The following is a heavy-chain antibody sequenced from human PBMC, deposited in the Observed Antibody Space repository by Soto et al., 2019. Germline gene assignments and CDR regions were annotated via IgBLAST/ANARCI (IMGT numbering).Heavy chain of an antibody. CDR3: ARGIATGQLDP. Sequence: ASVKVSCKASGYTFTRYTMNWVRQAPGQRLEWMGWISPDNGNTKSSQKFQDRVIITRDTSASTAYMDLSSLRSEDTAVYYCARGIATGQLDPWGQGTLVTVSS. D-gene: IGHD2-15*01. CDR2: ISPDNGNT. J-gene: IGHJ5*02. CDR1: GYTFTRYT. V-gene: IGHV1-3*01.